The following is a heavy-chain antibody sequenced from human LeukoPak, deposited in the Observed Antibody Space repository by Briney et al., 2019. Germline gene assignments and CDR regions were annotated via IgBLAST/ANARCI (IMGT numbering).Heavy chain of an antibody. V-gene: IGHV3-30*02. J-gene: IGHJ3*02. CDR2: IRYDGNNK. Sequence: GGSLRLSCGASRFTFSNYGMLWVRQAPGKGLEWVAFIRYDGNNKLYADSVKGRFTISRDNSKNTLYLHINSLRAEDTAVYYCARGASDAFDMWGQGTMVTVSS. CDR3: ARGASDAFDM. CDR1: RFTFSNYG.